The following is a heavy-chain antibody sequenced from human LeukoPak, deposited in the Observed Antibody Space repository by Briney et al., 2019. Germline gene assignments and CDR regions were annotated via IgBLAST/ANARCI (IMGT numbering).Heavy chain of an antibody. J-gene: IGHJ4*02. CDR2: INPNSGGT. V-gene: IGHV1-2*02. CDR3: ARDWDSSSLYYFDY. CDR1: GYTFTDYY. D-gene: IGHD6-6*01. Sequence: ASVKVSCKASGYTFTDYYMHWVRQAPGQGLKWMGWINPNSGGTNFAQKFQGRVTMTRDTSISTAYMELSSLRSDDTAVYYCARDWDSSSLYYFDYWGQGTLVTVSS.